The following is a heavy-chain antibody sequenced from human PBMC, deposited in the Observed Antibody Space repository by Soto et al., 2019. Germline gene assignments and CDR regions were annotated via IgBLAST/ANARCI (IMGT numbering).Heavy chain of an antibody. Sequence: SETLSLTCAVYGGSFSGYYWSWIRQPPGKGLEWIGEINHSGSTNYNPSLKSRVIISVDTSKSQLSLKLSSVTAADTAVYYWARHRFWSGYYTFYGMDVWGQGTTVTVSS. J-gene: IGHJ6*02. D-gene: IGHD3-3*01. CDR2: INHSGST. V-gene: IGHV4-34*01. CDR1: GGSFSGYY. CDR3: ARHRFWSGYYTFYGMDV.